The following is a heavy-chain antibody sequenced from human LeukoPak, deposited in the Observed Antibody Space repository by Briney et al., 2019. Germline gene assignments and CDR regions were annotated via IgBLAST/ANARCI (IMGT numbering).Heavy chain of an antibody. D-gene: IGHD3-22*01. CDR3: AKLASGYPYLLYFDY. Sequence: GGSLRLSCAASGFTFSSYAMSWVRRAPGKGLEWVSAISGSGGSTYYADSVKGRFTISRDNSKNTLYLQMNSLRAEDTAVYYCAKLASGYPYLLYFDYWGQGTLVTVSS. CDR2: ISGSGGST. J-gene: IGHJ4*02. V-gene: IGHV3-23*01. CDR1: GFTFSSYA.